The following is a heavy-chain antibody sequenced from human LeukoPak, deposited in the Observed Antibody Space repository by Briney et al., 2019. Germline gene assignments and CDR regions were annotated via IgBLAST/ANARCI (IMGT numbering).Heavy chain of an antibody. Sequence: SETLSLTCTVSGGAISNDNFYWGWVRQPPGKGLEWVGSINYSGTTYYNPSLRSRVSISVDTSRTQFFLRLNSVTAADTAVYYCARLFDYWGQGILVTVSS. J-gene: IGHJ4*02. CDR1: GGAISNDNFY. CDR3: ARLFDY. V-gene: IGHV4-39*01. CDR2: INYSGTT.